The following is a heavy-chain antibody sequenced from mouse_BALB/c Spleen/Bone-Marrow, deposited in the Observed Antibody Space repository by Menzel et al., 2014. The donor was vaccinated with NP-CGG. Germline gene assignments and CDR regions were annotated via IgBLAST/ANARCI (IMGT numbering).Heavy chain of an antibody. D-gene: IGHD4-1*01. CDR3: TRGGNWDDFDY. J-gene: IGHJ2*01. CDR1: GFTFSSFG. CDR2: ISSGSSTI. Sequence: EVHLVESGGGLVQPGGSRKLSCAASGFTFSSFGMHWVRQAPGKGLEWVAYISSGSSTIFYADTVKGRFTVSRDNPKNTLFLQMTSLRSEDTAMYYCTRGGNWDDFDYWGQGTPLTVSS. V-gene: IGHV5-17*02.